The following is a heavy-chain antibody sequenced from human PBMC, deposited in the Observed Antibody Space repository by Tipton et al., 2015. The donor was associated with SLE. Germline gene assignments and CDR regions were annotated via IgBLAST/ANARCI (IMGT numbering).Heavy chain of an antibody. CDR1: GGSISSYY. J-gene: IGHJ4*02. V-gene: IGHV4-4*07. D-gene: IGHD3-3*01. CDR3: ARGQRDFWRGYFFDY. Sequence: TLSLTCTVSGGSISSYYWNWMRQPAGKGLEWIGRIYSSGSTNYNPSLKSRVTMSVDTSKNQISLKMTSVTAADAAVYYCARGQRDFWRGYFFDYWGQGTLVPVSS. CDR2: IYSSGST.